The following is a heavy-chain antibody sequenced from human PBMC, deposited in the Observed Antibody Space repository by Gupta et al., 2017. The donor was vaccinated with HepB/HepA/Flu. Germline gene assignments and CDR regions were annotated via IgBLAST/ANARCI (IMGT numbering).Heavy chain of an antibody. CDR1: GGSISSSSYY. CDR3: ARHRYCSGGSCYLRHYYYYGMDV. V-gene: IGHV4-39*01. CDR2: IYYSGST. J-gene: IGHJ6*02. Sequence: QLQLQESGPGLVKPSETLSLTCTVSGGSISSSSYYWGWSRQPPGTGLEWIGSIYYSGSTYYNPSLKSRVTISVDTSKNQFSLKLSSVTAADTAVYYCARHRYCSGGSCYLRHYYYYGMDVWGQGTTVTVSS. D-gene: IGHD2-15*01.